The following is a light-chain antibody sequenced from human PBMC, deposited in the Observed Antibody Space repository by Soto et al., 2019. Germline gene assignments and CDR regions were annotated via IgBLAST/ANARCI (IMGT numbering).Light chain of an antibody. V-gene: IGLV2-8*01. J-gene: IGLJ2*01. CDR2: EVS. Sequence: QSALTQPPSASGSPGQSVTISCTGTSSDVGGYNFVSWYQQHPGKAPKLMIYEVSERPSGVPDRFSGSKSGNTASLTDSGLQAEDESDYYCSSYAGSNIVVFGGGTQLTVL. CDR1: SSDVGGYNF. CDR3: SSYAGSNIVV.